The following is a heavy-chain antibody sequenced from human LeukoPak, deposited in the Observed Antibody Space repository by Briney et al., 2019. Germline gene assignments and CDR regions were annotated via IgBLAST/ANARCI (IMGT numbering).Heavy chain of an antibody. D-gene: IGHD6-13*01. V-gene: IGHV5-51*01. CDR3: ARQSAAAGTLDY. Sequence: GGSLQISCKGSGYFFTSYWIGWVRRMPGEGLEWMGIIYPGDSNTKYSPSFQGQVTISADKSISTPYLQWSSLKASDTAMYYCARQSAAAGTLDYWGQGTLVTVSS. CDR2: IYPGDSNT. CDR1: GYFFTSYW. J-gene: IGHJ4*02.